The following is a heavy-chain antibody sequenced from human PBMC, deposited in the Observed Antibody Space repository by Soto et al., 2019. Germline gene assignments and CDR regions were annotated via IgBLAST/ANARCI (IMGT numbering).Heavy chain of an antibody. CDR1: GHLFNNHW. V-gene: IGHV5-51*01. CDR3: ARGYFDSGQGYDL. D-gene: IGHD3-10*01. J-gene: IGHJ5*02. CDR2: IFTRDSET. Sequence: HGESLKISCKGPGHLFNNHWIGWVRQTPGKGLEWMGLIFTRDSETKTSPSFQGHVSFSVDNSINTVYLQWTSLKTTDTGIYFCARGYFDSGQGYDLWGQGTLVTVSS.